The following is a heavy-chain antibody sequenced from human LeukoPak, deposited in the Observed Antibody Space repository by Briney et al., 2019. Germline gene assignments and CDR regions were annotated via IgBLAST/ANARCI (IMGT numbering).Heavy chain of an antibody. CDR3: ARDRGYCSGGSCYSFWFDP. CDR1: GFTFDDYG. D-gene: IGHD2-15*01. J-gene: IGHJ5*02. Sequence: GGSLRLSCAASGFTFDDYGMSWVRQAPGKGLEWVSGINWNGGSTGYADSVKGRFTIYRDNAKNSLYLQMNSLRAEDTALYHCARDRGYCSGGSCYSFWFDPWGQGTLVTVSS. CDR2: INWNGGST. V-gene: IGHV3-20*01.